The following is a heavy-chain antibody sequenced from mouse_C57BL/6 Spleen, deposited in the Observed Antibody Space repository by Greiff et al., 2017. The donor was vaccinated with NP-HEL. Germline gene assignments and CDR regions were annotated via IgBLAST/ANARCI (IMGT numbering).Heavy chain of an antibody. D-gene: IGHD1-1*01. V-gene: IGHV6-3*01. J-gene: IGHJ3*01. CDR3: TGPLYYYGPWFAY. Sequence: EVMLVESGGGLVQPGGSMKLSCVASGFTFSNYWMNWVRQSPEKGLEWVAQIRLKSDNYATHYAESVKGRFTISRDDSKSSVYLQMNNLRAEDTGIYYCTGPLYYYGPWFAYWGQGTLVTVSA. CDR2: IRLKSDNYAT. CDR1: GFTFSNYW.